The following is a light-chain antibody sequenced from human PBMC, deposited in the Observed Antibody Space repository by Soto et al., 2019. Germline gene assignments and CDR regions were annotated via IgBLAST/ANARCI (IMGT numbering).Light chain of an antibody. CDR3: SSYTSSSPVYV. J-gene: IGLJ1*01. CDR1: SSDVGGYTY. Sequence: QSSLTKPASLSGSPRQSITISCTGASSDVGGYTYVSWYQQHPGKAPKLMIYEVNNRPSGVSNRFSGSKSGNTASLTISGLQAEDEADYYCSSYTSSSPVYVYGTGTKVNVL. CDR2: EVN. V-gene: IGLV2-14*01.